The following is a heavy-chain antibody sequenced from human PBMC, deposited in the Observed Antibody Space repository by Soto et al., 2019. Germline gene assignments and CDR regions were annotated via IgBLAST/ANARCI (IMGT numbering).Heavy chain of an antibody. CDR1: GFTFSSYA. CDR2: ISGSDGST. D-gene: IGHD2-8*01. Sequence: EVQMLESGGGLVQPGGSLRLSCAASGFTFSSYAMSWVRQAPGKGLEWVSAISGSDGSTFYGDSVKGRFTISRDDSKNTLFLQMNSLRAEDTAVYRCAKGPGMYSDFDCWGQGTLVTVSS. V-gene: IGHV3-23*01. J-gene: IGHJ4*02. CDR3: AKGPGMYSDFDC.